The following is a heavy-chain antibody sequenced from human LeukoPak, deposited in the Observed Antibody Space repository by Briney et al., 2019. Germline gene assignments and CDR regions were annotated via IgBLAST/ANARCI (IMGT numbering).Heavy chain of an antibody. CDR3: ASGNGVIAARYFDY. CDR2: ISSSSSYI. CDR1: GFTFSSYS. V-gene: IGHV3-21*01. D-gene: IGHD6-6*01. J-gene: IGHJ4*02. Sequence: GGSLRLSCAASGFTFSSYSMNWVRQAPGKGLEWVSSISSSSSYIYYADSVKGRFTISRDNAKNSLYLQMNSLRAEDTAVYYRASGNGVIAARYFDYWGQGTLVTVSS.